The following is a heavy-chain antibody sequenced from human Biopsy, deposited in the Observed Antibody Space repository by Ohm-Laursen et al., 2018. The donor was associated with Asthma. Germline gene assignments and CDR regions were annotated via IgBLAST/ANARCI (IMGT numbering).Heavy chain of an antibody. CDR2: ISSDGTRK. V-gene: IGHV3-30*03. Sequence: SLRLSCSASGFTFSRYGMHWVRQAPGKGLEWVAVISSDGTRKYYADSVKGRFTISRDFSKNTLHLQMHSLRVEDTAVYYCARGDSSGWSHYYFDYWGQGTLVTVSS. D-gene: IGHD6-19*01. CDR1: GFTFSRYG. J-gene: IGHJ4*02. CDR3: ARGDSSGWSHYYFDY.